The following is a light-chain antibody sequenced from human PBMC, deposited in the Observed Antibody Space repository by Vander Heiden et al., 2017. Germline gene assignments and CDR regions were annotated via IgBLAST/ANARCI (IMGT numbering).Light chain of an antibody. CDR1: NLGSKS. CDR2: EDS. Sequence: SYVLTQPPSVSVAPGQTATITLGGDNLGSKSVHWYQQRPVHGPVLVGYEDSDRPSGIPERFSGSNSGNTATLTISRVEAGEEADYYCKVWDTTSDHFVFGTGTKGTV. V-gene: IGLV3-21*02. CDR3: KVWDTTSDHFV. J-gene: IGLJ1*01.